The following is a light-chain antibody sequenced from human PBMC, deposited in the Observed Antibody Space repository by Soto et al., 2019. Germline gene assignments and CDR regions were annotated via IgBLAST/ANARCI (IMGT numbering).Light chain of an antibody. V-gene: IGKV3-15*01. CDR2: GAS. CDR3: QQYNNWPRT. J-gene: IGKJ1*01. Sequence: EIVMKQSPATLSVSPGEKAALSCRASQSVSSNLAWFQQKPGQAPSLLIYGASTRATGIPARFSGSGSGTEFTLTISSLQSEDFAFYYCQQYNNWPRTFGQGTKVDI. CDR1: QSVSSN.